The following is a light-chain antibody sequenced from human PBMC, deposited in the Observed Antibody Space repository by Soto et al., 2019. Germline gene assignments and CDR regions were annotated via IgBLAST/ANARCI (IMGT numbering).Light chain of an antibody. CDR2: DVS. Sequence: EIVLTQSPATLSLSPGDTATLSCRASQSVTSSLAWFQQKPGQAPRLLIYDVSRRATAIPARFSGSGSGTDCTLTISRLEPEDFAVYYCQQRTTWPTFGGGTKVEIK. V-gene: IGKV3-11*01. CDR3: QQRTTWPT. J-gene: IGKJ4*01. CDR1: QSVTSS.